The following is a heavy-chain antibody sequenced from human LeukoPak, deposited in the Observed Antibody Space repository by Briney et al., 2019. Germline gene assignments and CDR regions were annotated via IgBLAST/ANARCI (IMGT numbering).Heavy chain of an antibody. CDR1: GGSFSGYY. V-gene: IGHV4-34*01. D-gene: IGHD3-22*01. CDR2: INHSGST. J-gene: IGHJ5*02. CDR3: ARGGYNYYDSSGYYEGWLDP. Sequence: PSETLSLTCAVYGGSFSGYYWSWIRQPPGKGLEWIGEINHSGSTNYNPSLKSRVTISVDTSKNQFSLKLSSVTAADTAVYYCARGGYNYYDSSGYYEGWLDPWGQGTLVTVSS.